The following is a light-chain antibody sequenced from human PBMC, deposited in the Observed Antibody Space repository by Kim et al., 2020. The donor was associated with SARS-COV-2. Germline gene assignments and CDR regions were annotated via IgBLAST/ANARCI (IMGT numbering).Light chain of an antibody. Sequence: QSASASGSPGQSITISCTGTSSDVGGYNYVSWYQQHPGKAPKLMIYDVSKRPSGVSNRFSGSKSGNTASLTISGLQAEDEADYYCSSYTSSSTFYVFGTGTKVTVL. CDR1: SSDVGGYNY. V-gene: IGLV2-14*01. CDR3: SSYTSSSTFYV. CDR2: DVS. J-gene: IGLJ1*01.